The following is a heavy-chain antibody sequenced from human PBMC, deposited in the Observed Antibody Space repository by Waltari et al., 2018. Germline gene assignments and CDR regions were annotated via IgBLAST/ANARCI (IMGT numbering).Heavy chain of an antibody. J-gene: IGHJ6*02. D-gene: IGHD5-18*01. CDR2: INHSGST. V-gene: IGHV4-34*01. CDR1: GGSFSGYS. CDR3: ASLDTAMVNYYYYGMDV. Sequence: QVQLQQWGAGLLKPSETLSLTCAVYGGSFSGYSCSWIRQPPGTGLEWIGEINHSGSTNYNPSLKSRVTISVDTSKNQFSLKLSAVTAADTAVYYCASLDTAMVNYYYYGMDVWGQGTTVTVSS.